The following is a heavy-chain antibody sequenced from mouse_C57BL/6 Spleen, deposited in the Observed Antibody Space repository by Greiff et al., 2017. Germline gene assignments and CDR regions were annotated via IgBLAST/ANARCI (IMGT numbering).Heavy chain of an antibody. Sequence: QVQLQQSGPELVKPGASVKISCKASGYAFSSSWMNWVKQRPGKGLEWIGRIYPGDGDTNYNGKFKGKATLTADKSSSPAYMQLSSLTSEDSAVYFCARERGYFDYWGQGTTLTVSS. CDR3: ARERGYFDY. J-gene: IGHJ2*01. CDR2: IYPGDGDT. CDR1: GYAFSSSW. V-gene: IGHV1-82*01.